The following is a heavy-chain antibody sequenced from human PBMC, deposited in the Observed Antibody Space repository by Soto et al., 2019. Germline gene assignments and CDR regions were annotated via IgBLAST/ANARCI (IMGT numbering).Heavy chain of an antibody. V-gene: IGHV4-39*01. CDR3: ASPFDGYSSGSPAVST. CDR1: GGSITSSSYY. J-gene: IGHJ5*02. D-gene: IGHD6-19*01. CDR2: VYYYGGTS. Sequence: PSETLSLTCTVSGGSITSSSYYWGWIRQPPRKGLEWIGSVYYYGGTSYYNPSLKSRVTMSVDTSKNQFSLKLSSVTAADTAVYYCASPFDGYSSGSPAVSTWGQGTLVTVSS.